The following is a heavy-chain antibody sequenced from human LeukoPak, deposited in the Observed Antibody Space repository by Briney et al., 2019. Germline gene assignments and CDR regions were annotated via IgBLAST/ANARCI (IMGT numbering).Heavy chain of an antibody. CDR3: VRRVVPAASLLGDV. V-gene: IGHV3-21*01. CDR1: GFTFSSYS. CDR2: ISSSSSYI. Sequence: GGSLRLSCAASGFTFSSYSMNWVRQAPGKGLEWVSSISSSSSYIYYADSVKGRFTISRDNAKNSLYLQMNSLRAEDTAVYYCVRRVVPAASLLGDVWGQGTTVTVSS. J-gene: IGHJ6*02. D-gene: IGHD2-2*01.